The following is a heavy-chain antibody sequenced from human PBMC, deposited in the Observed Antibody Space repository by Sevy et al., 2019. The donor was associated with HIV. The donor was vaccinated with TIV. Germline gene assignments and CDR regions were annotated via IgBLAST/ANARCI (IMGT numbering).Heavy chain of an antibody. J-gene: IGHJ4*02. CDR3: AREGCTHPHDY. V-gene: IGHV3-23*01. CDR1: GFTFSIYT. D-gene: IGHD2-8*01. CDR2: FCFGGSKI. Sequence: GESLKISCAASGFTFSIYTMSWVRQAPGKGLEWVSTFCFGGSKIYYADSVKGRFTISRDNSRNTVYLQMNSLRADDTAVYYCAREGCTHPHDYWGQGTLVTVSS.